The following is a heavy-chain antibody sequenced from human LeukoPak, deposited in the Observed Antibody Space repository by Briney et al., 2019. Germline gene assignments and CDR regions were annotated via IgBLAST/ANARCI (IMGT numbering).Heavy chain of an antibody. CDR1: SYTFTNYA. Sequence: ASVTVSCKASSYTFTNYAFTWVRQAPGQGLEWMGWISAYNGNTNYAQKLQGRVTMTTDTSTSTAYMELRSLRSDDTAVYYCARGLEWLTRRHTWFDPWGQGTLVTVSS. D-gene: IGHD3-3*01. CDR3: ARGLEWLTRRHTWFDP. CDR2: ISAYNGNT. J-gene: IGHJ5*02. V-gene: IGHV1-18*01.